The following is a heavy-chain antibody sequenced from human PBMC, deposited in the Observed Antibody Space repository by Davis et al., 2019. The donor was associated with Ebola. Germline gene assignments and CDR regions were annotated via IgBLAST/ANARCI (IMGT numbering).Heavy chain of an antibody. V-gene: IGHV1-3*01. D-gene: IGHD6-6*01. CDR2: INAGNGNT. Sequence: AASVKVSCKASGYTFTSYAMHWVRQAPGQSLEWLGWINAGNGNTKYSQKFQGRVTITRDTSASTAYMELSSLRSEDTAVYYCARCSSSYNYYYGMDVWGQGTTVTVSS. J-gene: IGHJ6*02. CDR3: ARCSSSYNYYYGMDV. CDR1: GYTFTSYA.